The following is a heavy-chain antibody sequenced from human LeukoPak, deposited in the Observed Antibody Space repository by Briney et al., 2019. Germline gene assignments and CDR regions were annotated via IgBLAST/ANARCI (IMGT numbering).Heavy chain of an antibody. V-gene: IGHV3-30*03. Sequence: PGGSLRLSCAASGFTFSSYGMHWVRQAPGKGLEWVAVISYDGSNKYYADSVKGRFTIARDNSKNTLSLQMNSLRAEDTAVYFCAREATMYYYGSGSYSDYWGQGTLVSVSS. D-gene: IGHD3-10*01. CDR1: GFTFSSYG. CDR2: ISYDGSNK. CDR3: AREATMYYYGSGSYSDY. J-gene: IGHJ4*02.